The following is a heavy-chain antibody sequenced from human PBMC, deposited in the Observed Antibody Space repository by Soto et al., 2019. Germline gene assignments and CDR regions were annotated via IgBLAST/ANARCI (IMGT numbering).Heavy chain of an antibody. Sequence: ASVKVSCKASGYTFTGYYMHWVRQAPGQGLEWMGWINPNSGGTNYAQKFQGWVTMTRDTSISTAYMELSRLRSDDTAVYYCARDQEAAGTKYGMDVWGKGTTVTVSS. J-gene: IGHJ6*04. CDR3: ARDQEAAGTKYGMDV. CDR2: INPNSGGT. D-gene: IGHD6-13*01. CDR1: GYTFTGYY. V-gene: IGHV1-2*04.